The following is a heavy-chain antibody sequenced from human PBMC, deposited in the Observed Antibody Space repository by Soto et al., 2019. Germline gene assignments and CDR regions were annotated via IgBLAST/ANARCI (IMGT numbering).Heavy chain of an antibody. J-gene: IGHJ6*02. CDR1: GFTFSSYA. D-gene: IGHD3-3*01. CDR2: ISGSGGST. V-gene: IGHV3-23*01. CDR3: AKVVSDYDFWSGYYGMDV. Sequence: GGSLRLSCAASGFTFSSYAMSWVRQAPGKGLEWVSAISGSGGSTYYADSVKGRFTISRDNSKNTLYLQMNSLRAEDTAVYYCAKVVSDYDFWSGYYGMDVWGQGTTVTVSS.